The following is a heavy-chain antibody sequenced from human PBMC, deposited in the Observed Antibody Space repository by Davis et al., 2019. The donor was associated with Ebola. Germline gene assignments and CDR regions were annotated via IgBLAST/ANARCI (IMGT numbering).Heavy chain of an antibody. D-gene: IGHD6-19*01. J-gene: IGHJ1*01. CDR2: INTNTGTP. Sequence: ASVTVSCKASGYTFTSYYMHWVRQAPGQGLEWMGWINTNTGTPTFAQDFTGRFDFSLDTSVNTAYLQITSLKAEDTAVYYCARAPSSSDWEEEYFQHWGQGTLVTVSS. CDR3: ARAPSSSDWEEEYFQH. V-gene: IGHV7-4-1*02. CDR1: GYTFTSYY.